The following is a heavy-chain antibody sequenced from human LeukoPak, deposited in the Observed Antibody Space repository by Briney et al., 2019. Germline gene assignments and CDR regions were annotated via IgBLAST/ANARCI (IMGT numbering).Heavy chain of an antibody. CDR1: GFSFSSYS. Sequence: GGSLRLSCAASGFSFSSYSMNWVRQAPGKGLEWVSSISISNTYIYYVDSVKGRFTISRDNAKSSLYLQMNSLRAEDTAVYYCAELGITMIGGVWGKGTTVTISS. CDR2: ISISNTYI. J-gene: IGHJ6*04. CDR3: AELGITMIGGV. V-gene: IGHV3-21*01. D-gene: IGHD3-10*02.